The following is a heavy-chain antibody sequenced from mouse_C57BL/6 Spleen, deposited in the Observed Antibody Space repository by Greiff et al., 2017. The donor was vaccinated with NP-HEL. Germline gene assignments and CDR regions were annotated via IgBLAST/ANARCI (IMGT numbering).Heavy chain of an antibody. J-gene: IGHJ4*01. D-gene: IGHD1-1*01. V-gene: IGHV5-9*01. CDR2: ISGGGGNT. Sequence: VQLKESGGGLVKPGGSLKLSCAASGFTFSSYTMSWVRQTPEKRLEWVATISGGGGNTYYPDSVKGRFTISRDNAKNTLYLQMSSLRSEDTALYYCARRIYYYGSSYGAMDYWGQGTSVTVSS. CDR3: ARRIYYYGSSYGAMDY. CDR1: GFTFSSYT.